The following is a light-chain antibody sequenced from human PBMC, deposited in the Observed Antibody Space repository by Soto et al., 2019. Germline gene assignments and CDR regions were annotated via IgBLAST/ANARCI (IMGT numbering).Light chain of an antibody. J-gene: IGLJ3*02. Sequence: QSALTQPRSVSGSPGQSVTISCTGTSSDVGGYNYVSWYQQHPGKAPKLMIYDVSKWPSGVPDRFSGSKSDNTASLTISGLQAEDEADYYCCSYSGSYTWVFGGGTKLTVL. CDR1: SSDVGGYNY. V-gene: IGLV2-11*01. CDR2: DVS. CDR3: CSYSGSYTWV.